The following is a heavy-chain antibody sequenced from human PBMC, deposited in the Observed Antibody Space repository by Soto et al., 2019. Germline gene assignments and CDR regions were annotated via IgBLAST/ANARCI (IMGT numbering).Heavy chain of an antibody. J-gene: IGHJ4*02. CDR3: ASERPGHYFDY. Sequence: SETLSLTCPVSGDNISSHYWSWIRPPPGKGLEWIGYIYSNGIGRSNPSLKSRVTISIDTSKNQFSLKLSSVTAADTAVYYCASERPGHYFDYWGQGTMVTVSS. CDR2: IYSNGIG. CDR1: GDNISSHY. V-gene: IGHV4-59*11.